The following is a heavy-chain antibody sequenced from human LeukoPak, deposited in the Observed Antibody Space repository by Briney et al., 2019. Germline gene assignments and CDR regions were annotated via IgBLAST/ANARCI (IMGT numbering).Heavy chain of an antibody. J-gene: IGHJ6*02. CDR2: MSHTGAT. D-gene: IGHD3-9*01. Sequence: SETLSLTCTVSGGSISSYYWSWIRQPPEKGLEWIGEMSHTGATNYNPSLKSRVTVSVDTSKKQFSLNLRSVTAADTAVYYCARGLHYNILTGGMDVWGQGTTVIVSS. CDR3: ARGLHYNILTGGMDV. V-gene: IGHV4-34*01. CDR1: GGSISSYY.